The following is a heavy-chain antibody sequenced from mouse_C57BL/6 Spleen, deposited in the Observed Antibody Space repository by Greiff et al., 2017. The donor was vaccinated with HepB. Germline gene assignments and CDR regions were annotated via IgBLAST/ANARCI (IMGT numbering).Heavy chain of an antibody. D-gene: IGHD1-1*01. V-gene: IGHV3-6*01. J-gene: IGHJ1*03. Sequence: VQLQQSGPGLVKPSQSLSLTCSVTGYSITSGYYWNWIRQFPGNKLEWMGYISYDGSNNYNPSLKNRISITRDTSKNQFFLKLNSVTTEDTATYYCAREGTVVATDWYFDVWGTGTTVTVSS. CDR3: AREGTVVATDWYFDV. CDR2: ISYDGSN. CDR1: GYSITSGYY.